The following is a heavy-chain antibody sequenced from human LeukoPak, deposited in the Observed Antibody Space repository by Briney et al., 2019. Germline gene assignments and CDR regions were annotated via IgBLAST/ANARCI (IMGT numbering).Heavy chain of an antibody. CDR1: GYTFSGSD. Sequence: GGSLRLSCEASGYTFSGSDIHWVRQASGKGLEWVGRITTKASNYATAYGASVKGRFTISRDDSENTAYLQMNSLKTEDTAVYYCTTYRSGHYWGQGTLVTVSS. CDR2: ITTKASNYAT. D-gene: IGHD6-19*01. J-gene: IGHJ4*02. V-gene: IGHV3-73*01. CDR3: TTYRSGHY.